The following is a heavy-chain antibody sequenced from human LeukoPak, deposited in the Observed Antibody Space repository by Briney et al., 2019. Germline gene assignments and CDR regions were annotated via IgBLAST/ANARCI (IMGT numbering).Heavy chain of an antibody. J-gene: IGHJ5*02. Sequence: SETLSLTCTVSGDSISSSSYYWGWIRQPPGKGLEWIGSIYYSGSTSYNPSLKSRVTMSVDTSKNQFSLTLRSVTAADTAVYYCARLSLLLWFGELRYNWFDPWGQGTLVTVSS. CDR3: ARLSLLLWFGELRYNWFDP. CDR1: GDSISSSSYY. CDR2: IYYSGST. V-gene: IGHV4-39*01. D-gene: IGHD3-10*01.